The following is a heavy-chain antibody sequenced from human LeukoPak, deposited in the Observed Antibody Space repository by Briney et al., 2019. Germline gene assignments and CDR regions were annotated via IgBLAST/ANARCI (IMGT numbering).Heavy chain of an antibody. D-gene: IGHD6-19*01. V-gene: IGHV1-18*01. CDR3: ARPSSGWASYYFDY. Sequence: ASVKVSCKASGYTFTSYGISWVRQAPGQGLEWMGWISAYNGNTNYAQKLQGRVTMTTDTSTSTAYMELRSLTSDDTAVYYCARPSSGWASYYFDYWGQGTLVTVSS. CDR2: ISAYNGNT. CDR1: GYTFTSYG. J-gene: IGHJ4*02.